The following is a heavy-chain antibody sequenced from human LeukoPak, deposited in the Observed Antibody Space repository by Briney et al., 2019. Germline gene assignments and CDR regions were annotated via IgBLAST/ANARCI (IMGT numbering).Heavy chain of an antibody. CDR1: GFTFSSYA. CDR2: ISWNSGSI. D-gene: IGHD2-2*01. Sequence: SLRLSCAASGFTFSSYAMSWVRQAPGKGLGWFSGISWNSGSIGYADSVKGRFTISRYNAKNSLYLQMNSLRAEDMSLYYCAKDIVKDIVVVPAADALRVDAFDIWGQGTMVTVSS. J-gene: IGHJ3*02. V-gene: IGHV3-9*03. CDR3: AKDIVKDIVVVPAADALRVDAFDI.